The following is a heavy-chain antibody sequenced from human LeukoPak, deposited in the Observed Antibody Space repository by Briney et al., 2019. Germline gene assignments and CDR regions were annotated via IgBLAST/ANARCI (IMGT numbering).Heavy chain of an antibody. J-gene: IGHJ4*02. CDR2: IGARGDVT. Sequence: GGSLRLSCTVSGFAFSGYAMSWVRQAPGKGPEWVSSIGARGDVTYSADSVKGRFTIPRDNSKRTLFLQMNSLRAEDTAVYYCAKVHYTASFPGSFPGRNYFDSWGQGSLVTVSS. CDR1: GFAFSGYA. CDR3: AKVHYTASFPGSFPGRNYFDS. V-gene: IGHV3-23*01. D-gene: IGHD1-26*01.